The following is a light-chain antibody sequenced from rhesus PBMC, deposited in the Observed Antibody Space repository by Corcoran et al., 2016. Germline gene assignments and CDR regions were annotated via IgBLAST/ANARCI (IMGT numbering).Light chain of an antibody. J-gene: IGKJ2*01. V-gene: IGKV1-28*03. CDR1: QGISSY. Sequence: DIQMTQSPSSLSASVGDTVTITCRASQGISSYLNWFQQKPGKATKLLIYAASSLESGVPSRFSGSGSGTDFTLTISSLQPDDFAVYYYLQHNSYPYSFGQGTKVEIK. CDR3: LQHNSYPYS. CDR2: AAS.